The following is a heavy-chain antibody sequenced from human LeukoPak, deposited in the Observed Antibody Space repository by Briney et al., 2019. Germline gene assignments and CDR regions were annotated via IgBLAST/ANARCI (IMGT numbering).Heavy chain of an antibody. CDR3: ARGGEGYGCSSTSCYGNYYYYYMDV. J-gene: IGHJ6*03. CDR2: IYTSGST. V-gene: IGHV4-4*07. D-gene: IGHD2-2*01. CDR1: GGSISSYY. Sequence: PSETLSLTCTVSGGSISSYYWSWIRQPAGKGLEWIGRIYTSGSTNYNPSLKSRVTMSVDTSKNQFSLKLSSVTAADTAVYYCARGGEGYGCSSTSCYGNYYYYYMDVWGKGTTVTVSS.